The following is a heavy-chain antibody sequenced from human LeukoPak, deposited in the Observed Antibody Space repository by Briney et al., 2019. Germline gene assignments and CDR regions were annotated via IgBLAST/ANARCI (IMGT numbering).Heavy chain of an antibody. D-gene: IGHD2-15*01. J-gene: IGHJ6*03. CDR2: IHYSGST. V-gene: IGHV4-39*01. CDR3: ASLVGRYYYYMDV. CDR1: GGSINSNSYY. Sequence: SETLSLTCTVSGGSINSNSYYWGWIRQPPGKGLEWIGSIHYSGSTYYNPSLKSRVTISVDTSKNQFSLRLSSVTAADTAVYYCASLVGRYYYYMDVWGKGTTVTVSS.